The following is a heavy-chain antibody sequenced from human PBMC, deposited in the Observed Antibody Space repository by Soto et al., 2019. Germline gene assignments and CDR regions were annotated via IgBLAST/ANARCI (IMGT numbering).Heavy chain of an antibody. Sequence: GGSLRLSCVASGFTFSSYAMHWVRQAPGKGLEWVAVISYDGSNKYYADSVKGRFTISRDNSKNTLYLQMNSLRAEDTAVYYCARGGGPYSGYDLGYFDYWGQGTLVTVSS. D-gene: IGHD5-12*01. V-gene: IGHV3-30-3*01. CDR1: GFTFSSYA. CDR2: ISYDGSNK. J-gene: IGHJ4*02. CDR3: ARGGGPYSGYDLGYFDY.